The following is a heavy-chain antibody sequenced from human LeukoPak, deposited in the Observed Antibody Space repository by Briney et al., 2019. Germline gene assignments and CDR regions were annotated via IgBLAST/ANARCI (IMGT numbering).Heavy chain of an antibody. Sequence: GGSLRLSCAASRFTFNTYAVNWVRQAPGKGLEWVSAISGNGDITYYADSVRGRFTISRDNSKNTLYLQMNSLRAEDTAVYYCAKVRASLGFDYWGQGTLVTVSS. CDR3: AKVRASLGFDY. J-gene: IGHJ4*02. D-gene: IGHD1-26*01. V-gene: IGHV3-23*01. CDR2: ISGNGDIT. CDR1: RFTFNTYA.